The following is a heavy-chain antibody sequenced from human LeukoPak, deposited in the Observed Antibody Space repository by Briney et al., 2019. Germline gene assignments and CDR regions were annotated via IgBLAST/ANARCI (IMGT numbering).Heavy chain of an antibody. CDR1: GFTFSSYG. D-gene: IGHD6-13*01. J-gene: IGHJ4*02. CDR3: AKSGTTSSWSPRVKTYFDY. CDR2: IRYDGSNK. Sequence: GGSLRLSCAASGFTFSSYGMHWVRQAPGKGLEWVAFIRYDGSNKYYADSVKGRFNISRDISKSMIYLQMNSLRAEDTAVYYCAKSGTTSSWSPRVKTYFDYWGQGTLVTVSS. V-gene: IGHV3-30*02.